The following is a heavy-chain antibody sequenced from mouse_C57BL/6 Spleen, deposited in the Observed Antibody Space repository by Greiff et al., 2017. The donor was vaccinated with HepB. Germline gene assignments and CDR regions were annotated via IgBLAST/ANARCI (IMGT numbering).Heavy chain of an antibody. Sequence: EVHLVESGGGLVKPGGSLKLSCAASGFTFSDYGMHWVRQAPEKGLEWVAYISSGSSTIYYADTVKGRFTISRDNAKNTLFLQMTSLRSEDTAMYYCARNLYSNPAYWGQGTLVTVSA. V-gene: IGHV5-17*01. J-gene: IGHJ3*01. CDR3: ARNLYSNPAY. CDR2: ISSGSSTI. CDR1: GFTFSDYG. D-gene: IGHD2-5*01.